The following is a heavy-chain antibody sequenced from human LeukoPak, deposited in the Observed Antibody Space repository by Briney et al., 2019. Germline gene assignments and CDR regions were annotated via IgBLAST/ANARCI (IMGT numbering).Heavy chain of an antibody. D-gene: IGHD3-22*01. CDR3: AKGSSGYLYFDY. V-gene: IGHV4-61*02. J-gene: IGHJ4*02. CDR1: GGSISSGSYY. Sequence: PSQTLSLTCTVSGGSISSGSYYWSWIRQPAGKGLEWIGRIYTSGSTNYNPSLKSRVTISVDTSKNQFSLKLSSVTAADTAVYYCAKGSSGYLYFDYWGQGTLVTVSS. CDR2: IYTSGST.